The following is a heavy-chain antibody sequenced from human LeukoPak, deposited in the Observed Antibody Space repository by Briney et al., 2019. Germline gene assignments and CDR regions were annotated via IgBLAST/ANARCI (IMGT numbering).Heavy chain of an antibody. Sequence: GGSLRLSCAASGFTFSSYAMSWVRQAPGKGLEWVSAISGSGGSTYYADSVKGRFTISRDNSKNTLYLQMNSLRAEDTAVYYCAKLQYYDFWSGYSNMDVWGKGTTVTVSS. CDR2: ISGSGGST. J-gene: IGHJ6*04. D-gene: IGHD3-3*01. V-gene: IGHV3-23*01. CDR3: AKLQYYDFWSGYSNMDV. CDR1: GFTFSSYA.